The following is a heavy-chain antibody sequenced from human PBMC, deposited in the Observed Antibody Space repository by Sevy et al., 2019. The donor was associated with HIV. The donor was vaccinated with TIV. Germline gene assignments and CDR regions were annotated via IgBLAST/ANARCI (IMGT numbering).Heavy chain of an antibody. CDR3: ARDGGYSIKWYPLY. V-gene: IGHV3-30-3*01. CDR2: ISYDGSNK. CDR1: GFTFSSYA. Sequence: GGSLRLSCAASGFTFSSYAMHWVRQAPGKGLEWVAVISYDGSNKYDADSVKGRFTISRDNSKNTLYLQMNSLRAEDTAVYYCARDGGYSIKWYPLYRGHGTLVTVSS. D-gene: IGHD6-13*01. J-gene: IGHJ4*01.